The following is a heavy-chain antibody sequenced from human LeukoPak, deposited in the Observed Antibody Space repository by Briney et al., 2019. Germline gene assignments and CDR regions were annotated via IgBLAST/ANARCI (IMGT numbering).Heavy chain of an antibody. V-gene: IGHV3-30*18. CDR2: ISYDGSNK. CDR1: GFTFSSYG. J-gene: IGHJ6*02. Sequence: GGSLRLSCAASGFTFSSYGMHWVRQAPGKGLEWVAVISYDGSNKCYADSVKGRFTISRDNSKNTLYLQMNSLRAEDTAVYYCAKDDRWFGELLYYYYGMDVWGQGTTVTVSS. D-gene: IGHD3-10*01. CDR3: AKDDRWFGELLYYYYGMDV.